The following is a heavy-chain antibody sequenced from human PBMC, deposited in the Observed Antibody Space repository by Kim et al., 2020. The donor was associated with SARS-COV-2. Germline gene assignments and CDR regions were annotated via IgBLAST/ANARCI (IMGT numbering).Heavy chain of an antibody. D-gene: IGHD3-3*01. CDR1: GFTFSSYA. V-gene: IGHV3-23*01. Sequence: GGSLRLSCAASGFTFSSYAMSWVRQAPGKGLEWVSAISGSGGSTYYADSVKGRFTISRDNSKNTLYLQMNSLRAEDTAVYYCAKDFGARGNVLRFLEWSSRYYYGMDVWGQGTTVTVSS. CDR2: ISGSGGST. CDR3: AKDFGARGNVLRFLEWSSRYYYGMDV. J-gene: IGHJ6*02.